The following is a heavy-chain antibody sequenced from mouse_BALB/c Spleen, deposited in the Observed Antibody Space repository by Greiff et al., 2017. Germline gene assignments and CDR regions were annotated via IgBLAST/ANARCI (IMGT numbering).Heavy chain of an antibody. J-gene: IGHJ4*01. CDR3: AREEDSSGYEAMDY. D-gene: IGHD3-2*01. Sequence: DVKLVESGAELVKPGASVKLSCAASGFNIKDTYMHWVKQRPEQGLEWIGRIDPANGNTKYDPKFQGKATITADTSSNTAYLQLSSLTSEDTAVYYCAREEDSSGYEAMDYWGQGTSVTVSS. V-gene: IGHV14-3*02. CDR1: GFNIKDTY. CDR2: IDPANGNT.